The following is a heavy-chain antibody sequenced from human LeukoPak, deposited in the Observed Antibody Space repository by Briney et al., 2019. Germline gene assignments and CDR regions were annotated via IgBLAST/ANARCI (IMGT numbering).Heavy chain of an antibody. D-gene: IGHD5-18*01. CDR3: AREVPGYSYSFDY. CDR1: GFTFSSYA. Sequence: GRSLRLSCAASGFTFSSYAMHWVRQAPGKGLEWVAVISYDGSNKYYADSVEGRFTISRDNSKNTLYLQMNSLRAEDTAVYYCAREVPGYSYSFDYWGQGTLVTVSS. V-gene: IGHV3-30*04. CDR2: ISYDGSNK. J-gene: IGHJ4*02.